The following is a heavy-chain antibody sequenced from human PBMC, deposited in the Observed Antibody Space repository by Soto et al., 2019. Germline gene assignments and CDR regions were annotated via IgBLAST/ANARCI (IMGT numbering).Heavy chain of an antibody. D-gene: IGHD3-10*01. V-gene: IGHV4-31*03. CDR2: IYYGGST. CDR1: GGSISSGGYY. Sequence: PSETLSLTCTVSGGSISSGGYYWSWIRQHPGKGLEWIGYIYYGGSTYYNPSLKSRVTISVDTSKNQFSLKLSSVTAADTAVYYCARVRGPDRYYYYYMDVWGKGTTVTVSS. J-gene: IGHJ6*03. CDR3: ARVRGPDRYYYYYMDV.